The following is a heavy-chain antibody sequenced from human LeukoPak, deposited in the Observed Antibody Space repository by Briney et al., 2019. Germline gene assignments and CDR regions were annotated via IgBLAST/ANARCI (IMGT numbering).Heavy chain of an antibody. CDR2: IKEDGTET. Sequence: PGGSLRLSCAASGFMFSSNWMSWVRLAPGKGLEWVANIKEDGTETYYVDSVKGRFTVSRDNAKNSLYLQMNSLRVEDTAVYYCAKVRGNVGSSYFPDYWGQGTLVTVTS. J-gene: IGHJ4*02. CDR1: GFMFSSNW. V-gene: IGHV3-7*01. D-gene: IGHD3-22*01. CDR3: AKVRGNVGSSYFPDY.